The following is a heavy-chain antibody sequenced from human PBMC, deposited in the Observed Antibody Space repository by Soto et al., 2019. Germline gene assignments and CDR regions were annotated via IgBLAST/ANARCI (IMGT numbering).Heavy chain of an antibody. Sequence: EVQLVESGGGLVKPGGSIRLSCADSGFTFSNAWMNWVRQAPGKGLEWVGRIKSKTDGGTTDYAAPVKGRLTISRDDSTYTLYLQMNSLKTEDTAVYYGTTDRVDCITMVRGVSPYFDYWGQGTLVTVSS. CDR2: IKSKTDGGTT. CDR1: GFTFSNAW. V-gene: IGHV3-15*07. CDR3: TTDRVDCITMVRGVSPYFDY. D-gene: IGHD3-10*01. J-gene: IGHJ4*02.